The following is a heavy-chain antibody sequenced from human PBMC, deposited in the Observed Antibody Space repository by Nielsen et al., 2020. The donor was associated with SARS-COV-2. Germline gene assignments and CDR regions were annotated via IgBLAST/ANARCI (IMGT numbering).Heavy chain of an antibody. CDR2: IKQDGSEK. V-gene: IGHV3-7*01. J-gene: IGHJ4*02. Sequence: GGSLRLSCAASGFTFSSYWMSWVRQAPGKGLEWVANIKQDGSEKYYVDSVKGRFTISRDNAKNSLYLQMNSLRDEDTAVYYCARDHYSGSYYYFDYWGQGTLVTVSS. CDR1: GFTFSSYW. D-gene: IGHD1-26*01. CDR3: ARDHYSGSYYYFDY.